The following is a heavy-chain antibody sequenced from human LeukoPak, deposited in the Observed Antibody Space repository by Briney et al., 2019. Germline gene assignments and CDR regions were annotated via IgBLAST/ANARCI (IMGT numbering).Heavy chain of an antibody. J-gene: IGHJ5*02. D-gene: IGHD2-2*02. Sequence: GGSLRLSCAASGFTFSSYAMSWVRQAPGKGLEWVSSISGSGNRTYYADSVKGRFTISRDNSKNTLFLQMNSLRAEDTAVYYCAKSGCSSTSCYSILSGWLDPWGQGTLVTVSS. CDR2: ISGSGNRT. V-gene: IGHV3-23*01. CDR1: GFTFSSYA. CDR3: AKSGCSSTSCYSILSGWLDP.